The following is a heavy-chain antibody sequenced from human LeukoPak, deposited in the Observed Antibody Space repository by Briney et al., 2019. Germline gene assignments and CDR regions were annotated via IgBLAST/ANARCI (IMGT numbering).Heavy chain of an antibody. V-gene: IGHV4-59*12. Sequence: SETLSLTCTVSGGSISGYYWSWIRQPPGKGLEWIGYLYYSASTYYNPSLKSRVTISVDTSKNQFSLKLSSVTAADTAVYYCARVRPGSGSLYDYYYYMDVWGKGTTVTVSS. CDR3: ARVRPGSGSLYDYYYYMDV. CDR2: LYYSAST. D-gene: IGHD2-15*01. J-gene: IGHJ6*03. CDR1: GGSISGYY.